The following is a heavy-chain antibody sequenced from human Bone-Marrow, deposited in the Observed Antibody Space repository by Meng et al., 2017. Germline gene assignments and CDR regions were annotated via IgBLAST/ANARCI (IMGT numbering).Heavy chain of an antibody. J-gene: IGHJ4*02. V-gene: IGHV1-2*06. CDR2: INPNSGGT. CDR1: GYTFTGYY. CDR3: ARDGPSSGWYLIDY. Sequence: QWQRVQVGVEVKKPGASVKVSCKASGYTFTGYYMHWVRQAPGQGLEWMGRINPNSGGTNYAQKFQGRVTMTRDTSISTAYMELSRLRSDDTAVYYCARDGPSSGWYLIDYWGQGTLVTVSS. D-gene: IGHD6-19*01.